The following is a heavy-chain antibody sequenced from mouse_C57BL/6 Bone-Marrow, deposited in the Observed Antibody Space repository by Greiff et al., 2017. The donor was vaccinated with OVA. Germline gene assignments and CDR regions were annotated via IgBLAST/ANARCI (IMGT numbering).Heavy chain of an antibody. D-gene: IGHD6-1*01. CDR3: VKAVFRLSWGYAMDY. Sequence: EVNLVESGGGLVQPGASLRLSCAASGFTFTDYYMSWVRQPPGKAPEWLALIRNNANGYTTAYTASVKGRFTISRDNSQKLLYLQMNTLRAEDSATYYCVKAVFRLSWGYAMDYWGQGTSVTVSS. CDR1: GFTFTDYY. CDR2: IRNNANGYTT. V-gene: IGHV7-4*01. J-gene: IGHJ4*01.